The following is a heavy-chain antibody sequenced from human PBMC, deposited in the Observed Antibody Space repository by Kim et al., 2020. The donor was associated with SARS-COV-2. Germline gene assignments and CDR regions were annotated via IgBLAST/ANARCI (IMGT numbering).Heavy chain of an antibody. CDR2: ISIGHDDT. J-gene: IGHJ4*02. CDR3: ARGSGWAFDY. V-gene: IGHV1-3*04. Sequence: ASVKVSCKASGYTFINYVMHWVRQAPGQRLEWMGLISIGHDDTKYSQKFRGRVTITRDTTASTAYMELSILRSEDTAVYYCARGSGWAFDYWGQGTLVTV. CDR1: GYTFINYV. D-gene: IGHD6-19*01.